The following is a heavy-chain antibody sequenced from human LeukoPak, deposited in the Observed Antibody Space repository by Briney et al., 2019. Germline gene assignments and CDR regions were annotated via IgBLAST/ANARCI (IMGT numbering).Heavy chain of an antibody. CDR3: AKPSSTRSHYYYYMDV. D-gene: IGHD2-2*01. V-gene: IGHV3-23*01. CDR2: ISPGGDSK. J-gene: IGHJ6*03. CDR1: GFTFSSYG. Sequence: GGSLRLSCAASGFTFSSYGMSWVRQAPGKGLEWVSAISPGGDSKYYAESVKGRFTISRDNSKNTLYLQMNSMRAEDTAVYYCAKPSSTRSHYYYYMDVWGKGTTVTVSS.